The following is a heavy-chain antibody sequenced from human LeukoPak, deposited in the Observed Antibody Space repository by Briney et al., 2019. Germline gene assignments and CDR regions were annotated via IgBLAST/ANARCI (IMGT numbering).Heavy chain of an antibody. CDR3: AREEYDFWSGYYDY. V-gene: IGHV4-30-4*08. D-gene: IGHD3-3*01. J-gene: IGHJ4*02. CDR2: VYYSVST. CDR1: GVSISSGAYY. Sequence: PSETLSLTCAVSGVSISSGAYYWGWVRPPPGEGLELVMYVYYSVSTYYNPSLKSRVTISLDTSKTQFSLKLSSVTAADTAVYYCAREEYDFWSGYYDYWGQGTLVTVSS.